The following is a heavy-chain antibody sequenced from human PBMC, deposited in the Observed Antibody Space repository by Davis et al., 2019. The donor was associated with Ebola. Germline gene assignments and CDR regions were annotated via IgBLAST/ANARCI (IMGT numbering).Heavy chain of an antibody. CDR2: INHSGST. J-gene: IGHJ4*02. D-gene: IGHD5-24*01. V-gene: IGHV4-34*01. CDR1: GGSFSGYY. Sequence: GSLRLSCAVYGGSFSGYYWSWIRQPPGKGLEWIGEINHSGSTNYNPSLKSRVTISVDTSKNQFSLKLSSVTAADTAVYYCAREGGGDGSFDYWGQGTLVTVSS. CDR3: AREGGGDGSFDY.